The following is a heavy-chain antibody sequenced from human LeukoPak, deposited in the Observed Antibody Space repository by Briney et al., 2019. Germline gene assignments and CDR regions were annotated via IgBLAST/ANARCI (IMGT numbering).Heavy chain of an antibody. CDR1: GGSISSGGYY. D-gene: IGHD3-3*01. J-gene: IGHJ4*02. V-gene: IGHV4-31*03. Sequence: PSETLSLTCTVSGGSISSGGYYWSWIRQHPGKGLEWIGHIYYSGSTYYNPSLKSRVTISVDTSKNQFSLRLSSVTAADAAVYYCARQGLPAIFGVTPEYWGQGTLVTVSS. CDR3: ARQGLPAIFGVTPEY. CDR2: IYYSGST.